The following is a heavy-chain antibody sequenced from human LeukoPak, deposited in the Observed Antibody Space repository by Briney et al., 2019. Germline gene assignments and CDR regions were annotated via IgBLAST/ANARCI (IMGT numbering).Heavy chain of an antibody. D-gene: IGHD6-13*01. CDR3: ARDSGYSSSWYGVDY. CDR2: INSDGSST. V-gene: IGHV3-74*01. J-gene: IGHJ4*02. CDR1: VFTFSSYW. Sequence: PGGSLRLSCAASVFTFSSYWMHWVRHAPGKGLVWVSRINSDGSSTSYADSVKGRFTISRDNAKNTLYLQMNSLRAEDTAMYYCARDSGYSSSWYGVDYWGQGTLVTVSS.